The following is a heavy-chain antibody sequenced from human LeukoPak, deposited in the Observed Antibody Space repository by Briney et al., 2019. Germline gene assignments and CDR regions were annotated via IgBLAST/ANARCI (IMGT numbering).Heavy chain of an antibody. CDR1: GFTFSSYW. V-gene: IGHV3-7*01. D-gene: IGHD5-18*01. J-gene: IGHJ4*02. CDR2: IKKDGSEK. CDR3: ARDLSGVAGYTYGRGIDF. Sequence: GGSLRLSCAASGFTFSSYWMSWVRQAPGKGLEWVANIKKDGSEKYYVDSVKGRFTISRDNAKTSLYLQMNSLRAEDTAVYYCARDLSGVAGYTYGRGIDFWGQGTLVTVSS.